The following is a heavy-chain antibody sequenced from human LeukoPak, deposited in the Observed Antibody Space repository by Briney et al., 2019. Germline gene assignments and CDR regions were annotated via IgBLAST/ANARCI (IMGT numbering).Heavy chain of an antibody. Sequence: SETLSLTCTVSGYSISSSYYWGWIRQPPGKGLEWIGSIRHSGSSYFNPSLKSRVTISLDTSKNQFSLKLSSVTAADTAVYYCARVGVPAAMIWFDPWGQGTLVTVSS. J-gene: IGHJ5*02. CDR1: GYSISSSYY. CDR2: IRHSGSS. V-gene: IGHV4-38-2*02. CDR3: ARVGVPAAMIWFDP. D-gene: IGHD2-2*01.